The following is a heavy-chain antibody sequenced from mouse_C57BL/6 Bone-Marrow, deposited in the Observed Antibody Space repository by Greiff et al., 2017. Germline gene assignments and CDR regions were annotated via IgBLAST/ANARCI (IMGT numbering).Heavy chain of an antibody. CDR1: GYTFTSYW. CDR2: IDPSDSST. J-gene: IGHJ2*01. CDR3: ARGANWDFDY. V-gene: IGHV1-59*01. Sequence: QVQLQQPGAELVRPGTSVKLSCKASGYTFTSYWMHWVKQRPGQGLEWIGVIDPSDSSTNYNQKFKGKATLTVDTSSSTAYMQLSSLTSEDSAVYYCARGANWDFDYWGQGTTLTVSS. D-gene: IGHD4-1*01.